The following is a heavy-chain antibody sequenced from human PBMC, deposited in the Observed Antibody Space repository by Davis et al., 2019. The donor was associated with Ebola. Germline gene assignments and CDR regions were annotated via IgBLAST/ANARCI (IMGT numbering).Heavy chain of an antibody. Sequence: GESLKISCAASGFTFSSYAMSWVRQAPGKGLEWVSAISGSGGSTYYADSVKGRFTISSDNSKNTLYLQMNSLRVEDTAVYHCAKSGGQHGGYFDYWGQGTLVTVSS. J-gene: IGHJ4*02. D-gene: IGHD2-8*02. CDR1: GFTFSSYA. V-gene: IGHV3-23*01. CDR3: AKSGGQHGGYFDY. CDR2: ISGSGGST.